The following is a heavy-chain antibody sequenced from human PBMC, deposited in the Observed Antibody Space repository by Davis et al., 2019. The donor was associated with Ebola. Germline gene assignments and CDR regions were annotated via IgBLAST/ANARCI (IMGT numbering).Heavy chain of an antibody. CDR2: ISGSGGST. D-gene: IGHD3-3*01. CDR1: GFTFSSYA. Sequence: GEFLKISCAASGFTFSSYAMSWVRQAPGKGLEWVSAISGSGGSTYYADSVKGRFTISRDNSKNTLYLQMNSLRAEDTAVYYCAREEMDRDTIFGVVISGMDVWGQGTTVTVSS. V-gene: IGHV3-23*01. CDR3: AREEMDRDTIFGVVISGMDV. J-gene: IGHJ6*02.